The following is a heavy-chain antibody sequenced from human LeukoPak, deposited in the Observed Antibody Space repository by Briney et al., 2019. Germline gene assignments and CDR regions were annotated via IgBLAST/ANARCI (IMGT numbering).Heavy chain of an antibody. J-gene: IGHJ4*02. Sequence: GESLKISCKGSGYSFTSYWIGWVRQMPGKGLEWMGIIYSGDSDTRYSPSFQGQVTISADKSISTAYLQWSSLKASDTAMYYCARHYYDYVWGSYGIDYWGQGTLVTVSS. V-gene: IGHV5-51*01. CDR3: ARHYYDYVWGSYGIDY. D-gene: IGHD3-16*01. CDR2: IYSGDSDT. CDR1: GYSFTSYW.